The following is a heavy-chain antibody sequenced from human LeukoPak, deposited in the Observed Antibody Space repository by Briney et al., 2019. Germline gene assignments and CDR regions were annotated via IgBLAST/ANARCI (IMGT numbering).Heavy chain of an antibody. CDR1: GYTFTSYD. D-gene: IGHD6-13*01. CDR2: MNPNSGNT. Sequence: GASVKVSCKASGYTFTSYDINWVRQATGQGLEWMGWMNPNSGNTGYAQKFQGRVTMTRNTSISTAYMELSSLRSEDTAVYYCARRRAAAGTRWFDPWGQGTLVTVSS. V-gene: IGHV1-8*01. J-gene: IGHJ5*02. CDR3: ARRRAAAGTRWFDP.